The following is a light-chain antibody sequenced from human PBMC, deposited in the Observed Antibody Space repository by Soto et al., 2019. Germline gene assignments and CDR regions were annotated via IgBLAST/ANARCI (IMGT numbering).Light chain of an antibody. J-gene: IGLJ1*01. CDR3: SSFTTSTTLYV. Sequence: QSVLTQPASVSGSPGQSITISRTGTSSDIGGYNYVSWYQQHPGKVPKLIIFEVSTRPSGVSNRFSGSKSGNTASLTISGLQADDEADYYCSSFTTSTTLYVFGTGTKVTVL. CDR1: SSDIGGYNY. CDR2: EVS. V-gene: IGLV2-14*01.